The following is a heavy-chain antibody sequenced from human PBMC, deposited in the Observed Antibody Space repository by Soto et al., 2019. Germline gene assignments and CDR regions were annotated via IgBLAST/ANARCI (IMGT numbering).Heavy chain of an antibody. J-gene: IGHJ5*02. CDR3: ARAYGDFPNSCFDP. CDR1: GGSISSRNYY. Sequence: SETLSLTCTVSGGSISSRNYYWGWIRQPPGKGLEWIGTIYYSGTTYYNPSLKSRVTISVDTSKNQFSLKLSSVTAADTAVYYCARAYGDFPNSCFDPWGQGTLVTFSS. CDR2: IYYSGTT. D-gene: IGHD4-17*01. V-gene: IGHV4-39*01.